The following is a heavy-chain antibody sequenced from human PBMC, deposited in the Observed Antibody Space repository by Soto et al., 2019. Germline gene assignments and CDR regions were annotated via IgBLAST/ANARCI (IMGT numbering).Heavy chain of an antibody. V-gene: IGHV3-21*01. CDR1: GFTFSSYS. D-gene: IGHD4-17*01. J-gene: IGHJ5*02. CDR2: ISSSSSYI. Sequence: LRLSCAASGFTFSSYSMNWVRQAPGKGLEWVSSISSSSSYIYYADSVKGRFTISRDNAKNSLYLQMNSLRAEDTAVYYCAREDYGDYNKWFDPWGQGTLVAVYS. CDR3: AREDYGDYNKWFDP.